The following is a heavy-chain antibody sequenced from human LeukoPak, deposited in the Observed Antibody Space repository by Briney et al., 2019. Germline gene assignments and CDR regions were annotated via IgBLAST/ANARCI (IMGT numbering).Heavy chain of an antibody. V-gene: IGHV3-33*01. Sequence: PGRSLRLSCAASGFTFSSYGMHWVRQAPGKGLEWVAVIWYDGSNKYYADSVKGRFTISRDNSKNTLYLQTNSLRAEDTAVYYCARGPGAVDYWGQGTLVTVSS. CDR3: ARGPGAVDY. D-gene: IGHD3-10*01. J-gene: IGHJ4*02. CDR2: IWYDGSNK. CDR1: GFTFSSYG.